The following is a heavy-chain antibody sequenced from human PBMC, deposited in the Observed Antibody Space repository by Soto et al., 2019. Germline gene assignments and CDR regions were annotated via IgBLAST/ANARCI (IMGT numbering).Heavy chain of an antibody. CDR2: MYHSGST. J-gene: IGHJ5*02. V-gene: IGHV4-38-2*02. D-gene: IGHD3-10*01. Sequence: SETLSLTCTVSGYSISSGYYWGWVRQPPGKGLEWIGSMYHSGSTYYNPSLKSRVTISVDTSKNQFSLKLSSATAADTAVYYCARDAVTAIRGVNSWFDAWGQGTLVTVSS. CDR3: ARDAVTAIRGVNSWFDA. CDR1: GYSISSGYY.